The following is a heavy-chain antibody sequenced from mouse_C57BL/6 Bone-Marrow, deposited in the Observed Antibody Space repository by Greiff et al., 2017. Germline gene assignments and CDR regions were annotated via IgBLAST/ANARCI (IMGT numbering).Heavy chain of an antibody. CDR3: ARRYDYSYAMDY. V-gene: IGHV5-17*01. Sequence: EVQLQESGGGLVKPGGSLKLSCAASGFTFSDYGMHWVRQAPEKGLEWVAYISSGSSTIYYADTVKGRFTISRDNAKNTLYLQMTSLRSEDTAMYYCARRYDYSYAMDYWGQGTSVTVSS. J-gene: IGHJ4*01. D-gene: IGHD2-4*01. CDR2: ISSGSSTI. CDR1: GFTFSDYG.